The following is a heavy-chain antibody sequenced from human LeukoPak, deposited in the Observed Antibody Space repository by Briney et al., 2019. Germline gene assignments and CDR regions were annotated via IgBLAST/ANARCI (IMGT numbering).Heavy chain of an antibody. CDR2: ISYDGSNK. V-gene: IGHV3-30-3*01. J-gene: IGHJ4*02. D-gene: IGHD3-22*01. Sequence: GRSLRLSCAASGFTFSSYAMPWVRQAPGKGLEGVAVISYDGSNKYYADSVKGRFTISRDNSKNTLYLQMNSLRAEDTAVYYCARDGYYYDSSGYSPKFDYWGQGTLVTVSS. CDR3: ARDGYYYDSSGYSPKFDY. CDR1: GFTFSSYA.